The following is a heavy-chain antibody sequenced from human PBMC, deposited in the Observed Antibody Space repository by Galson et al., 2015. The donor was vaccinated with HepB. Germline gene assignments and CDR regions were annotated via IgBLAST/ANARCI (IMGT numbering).Heavy chain of an antibody. D-gene: IGHD2-15*01. Sequence: QSGAEVKKPGESLKISCKVSGYTFRDYWIGWVRQMPGKGLEWMGFIYPDDSETIYSPSFQGQVTFSADKSINTAFLQWSSVKASDTAMYYCARFGGRTFMAHHFDYWGQGTLVTVSS. CDR3: ARFGGRTFMAHHFDY. CDR1: GYTFRDYW. J-gene: IGHJ4*02. CDR2: IYPDDSET. V-gene: IGHV5-51*01.